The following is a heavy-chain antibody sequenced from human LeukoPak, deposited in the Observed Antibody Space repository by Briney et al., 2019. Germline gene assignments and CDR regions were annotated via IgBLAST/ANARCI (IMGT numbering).Heavy chain of an antibody. D-gene: IGHD2-2*01. Sequence: SVKVSCKASGGTFSSYTISWVRQAPRQGLEWMGRIIPILGIANYAQKFQGRVTITADKSTSTAYMELSSLRSEDTAVYYCARDVRGYCSSTSCYWFDPWGQGTLVTASS. CDR2: IIPILGIA. J-gene: IGHJ5*02. CDR3: ARDVRGYCSSTSCYWFDP. CDR1: GGTFSSYT. V-gene: IGHV1-69*04.